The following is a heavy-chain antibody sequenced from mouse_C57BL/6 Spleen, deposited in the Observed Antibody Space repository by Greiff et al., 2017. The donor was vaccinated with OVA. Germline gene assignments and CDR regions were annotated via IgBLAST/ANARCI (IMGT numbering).Heavy chain of an antibody. V-gene: IGHV7-3*01. J-gene: IGHJ2*01. Sequence: EVQRVESGGGLVQPGGSLSLSCAASGFTFTDYYMSWVRQRPGKALEWLGFIRNKANAYTTEYSASVKARLTISRDNSQSILYLQMKARRAEASASYYCERYKGCGYFDDWGQGTTLTVSS. CDR2: IRNKANAYTT. CDR1: GFTFTDYY. CDR3: ERYKGCGYFDD.